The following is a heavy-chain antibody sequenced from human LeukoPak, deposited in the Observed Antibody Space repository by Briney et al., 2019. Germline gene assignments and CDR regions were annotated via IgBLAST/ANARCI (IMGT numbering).Heavy chain of an antibody. D-gene: IGHD2-2*01. CDR2: MNWDGSRT. CDR3: AKAGYCSSTSCPDYYYMDV. V-gene: IGHV3-74*01. Sequence: GGSLRLSCVASGFTFSSYWAHWVRQAPGKRLLWVSRMNWDGSRTTYADSVKGRFTISRDNSKNTLYLQMNSLRAEDTAVYYCAKAGYCSSTSCPDYYYMDVWGKGTTVTVSS. CDR1: GFTFSSYW. J-gene: IGHJ6*03.